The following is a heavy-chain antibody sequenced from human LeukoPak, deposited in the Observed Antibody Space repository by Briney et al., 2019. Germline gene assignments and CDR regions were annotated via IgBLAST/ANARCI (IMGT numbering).Heavy chain of an antibody. CDR1: GFTFSSYA. V-gene: IGHV3-30-3*01. CDR2: ISYDGSNK. J-gene: IGHJ4*02. CDR3: AKKNYCDG. Sequence: PGGSLRLSCAASGFTFSSYAMHWVRQAPGKGLEWVAVISYDGSNKYYADSVKGRFTISRDNSKNTLYLQMNSLRAEDTAVYYCAKKNYCDGWGQGTLVTVSS.